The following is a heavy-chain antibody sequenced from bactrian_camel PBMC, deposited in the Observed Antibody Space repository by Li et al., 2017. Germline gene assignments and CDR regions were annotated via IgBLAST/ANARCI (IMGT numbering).Heavy chain of an antibody. V-gene: IGHV3S53*01. J-gene: IGHJ4*01. CDR3: AYDTQFCGGANCANERYGGDCTN. D-gene: IGHD8*01. CDR2: IFTGGSIG. CDR1: GNTRSAYC. Sequence: QVQLVESGGGSVEAGGSLRLTCAVSGNTRSAYCMGWFRQAPGKEREGIASIFTGGSIGNYADSVKGGFTISQDNAKNTVYLQMNSLEPEDTAMYYCAYDTQFCGGANCANERYGGDCTNWGQGTQVTVS.